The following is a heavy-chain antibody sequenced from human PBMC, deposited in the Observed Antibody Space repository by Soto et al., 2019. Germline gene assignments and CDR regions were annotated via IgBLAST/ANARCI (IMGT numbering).Heavy chain of an antibody. J-gene: IGHJ3*02. CDR1: GFTFSSYA. Sequence: EVQLLESGGGLVQPGGSLRLSCAASGFTFSSYAMSWVRQAPGQGLEWVSAISGSGGSTYDADSVKGRFTISGDNSKNTLYLQMNSLKAEDTAVYYYAKVVRGYYDGSGSFTGAFDIWVQGTMVTVSS. CDR2: ISGSGGST. CDR3: AKVVRGYYDGSGSFTGAFDI. D-gene: IGHD3-10*01. V-gene: IGHV3-23*01.